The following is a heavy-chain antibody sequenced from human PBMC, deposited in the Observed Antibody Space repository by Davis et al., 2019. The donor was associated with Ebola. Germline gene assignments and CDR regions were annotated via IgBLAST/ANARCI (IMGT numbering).Heavy chain of an antibody. CDR2: ISAYNGNT. CDR1: RYTFTRHG. V-gene: IGHV1-18*01. CDR3: ARAVTMVLPSGWFDP. Sequence: AASVKVSCKASRYTFTRHGISRARQVPGQGLEWMGWISAYNGNTNYAQNLQGRVAMTTDTSTSTAYMEVRSLRYDDTAVYYCARAVTMVLPSGWFDPWGQGTLVTVSS. J-gene: IGHJ5*02. D-gene: IGHD3-10*01.